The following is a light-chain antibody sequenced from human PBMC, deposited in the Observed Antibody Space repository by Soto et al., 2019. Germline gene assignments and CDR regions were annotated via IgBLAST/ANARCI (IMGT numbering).Light chain of an antibody. J-gene: IGKJ2*01. V-gene: IGKV3-15*01. CDR3: QQSHTWYT. Sequence: EFVLTQSPAAVSLSPGERATLSSRASQSISTYLAWYQPKPGQAPRLLIYGASARATGIPARLSGSGSGTEFTLTISSLQSEDFALYFCQQSHTWYTFGQGTKVDIK. CDR2: GAS. CDR1: QSISTY.